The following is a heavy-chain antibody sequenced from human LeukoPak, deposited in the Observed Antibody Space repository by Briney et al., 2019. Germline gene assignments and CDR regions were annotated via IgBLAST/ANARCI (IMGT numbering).Heavy chain of an antibody. Sequence: SETLSLTCTVSGYSISSSYYWSWIRQPPGKGLEWIGYIYYSGSTNYNPSLKSRVTISVDTSKNQFSLKLSSVTAADTAVYYCASGAVAGTADYWGQGTLVTVSS. D-gene: IGHD6-19*01. V-gene: IGHV4-61*01. J-gene: IGHJ4*02. CDR2: IYYSGST. CDR3: ASGAVAGTADY. CDR1: GYSISSSYY.